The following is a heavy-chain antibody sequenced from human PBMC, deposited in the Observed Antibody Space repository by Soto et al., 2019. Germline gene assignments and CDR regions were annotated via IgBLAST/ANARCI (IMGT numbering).Heavy chain of an antibody. D-gene: IGHD2-2*01. CDR2: INPNSGDT. J-gene: IGHJ5*01. CDR3: ARPYCSSNSCHNWFDS. CDR1: GYIFTDYY. V-gene: IGHV1-2*02. Sequence: ASVKVSCKASGYIFTDYYMHWVRQAPGQGLEWMGWINPNSGDTSYLQKFQGRVSMTTDTSINTAYMELSRVRSDDTAVYYCARPYCSSNSCHNWFDSWGQGTLVTVSS.